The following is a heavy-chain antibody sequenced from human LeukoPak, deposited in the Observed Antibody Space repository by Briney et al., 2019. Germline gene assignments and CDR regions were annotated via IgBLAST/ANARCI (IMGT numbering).Heavy chain of an antibody. Sequence: PGGSLRLSCAASGFTFSSYEMNWVRQAPGKGLEWVSYISSSGSTIYYADSVKGRFTISRDNAKNSLYLQMNSLRAEDTAVYYCAKSYCSGGSCYSGDYYGMDVWGQGTTVTVSS. D-gene: IGHD2-15*01. CDR3: AKSYCSGGSCYSGDYYGMDV. V-gene: IGHV3-48*03. J-gene: IGHJ6*02. CDR2: ISSSGSTI. CDR1: GFTFSSYE.